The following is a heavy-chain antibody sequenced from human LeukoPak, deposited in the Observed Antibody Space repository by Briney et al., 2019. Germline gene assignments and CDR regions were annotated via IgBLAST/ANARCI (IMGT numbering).Heavy chain of an antibody. CDR3: AKDASGWTQYFDY. CDR2: IRYDGSNK. Sequence: GGSLRLSCAASGFTFSSYGMHWVRQAPGKGLEWVAFIRYDGSNKYYADSVKGRFTISRDNSKTTLYLQMNSLRAEDTAVYYCAKDASGWTQYFDYWGQGTLVTVSS. J-gene: IGHJ4*02. CDR1: GFTFSSYG. V-gene: IGHV3-30*02. D-gene: IGHD2-15*01.